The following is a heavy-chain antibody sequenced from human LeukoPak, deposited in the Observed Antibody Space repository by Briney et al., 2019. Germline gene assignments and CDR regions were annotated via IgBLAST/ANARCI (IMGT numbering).Heavy chain of an antibody. Sequence: ASVKVSCKASGYTFSGYVLSWVRQAPGQGLEWMGWISAYNGNTNYAQKLQGRVTMTTDTSTSTAYMELRSLRSDDTAVYYCARLVRDYYGSGSYLGIDFDYWGQGTLVTVSS. V-gene: IGHV1-18*01. J-gene: IGHJ4*02. CDR2: ISAYNGNT. CDR3: ARLVRDYYGSGSYLGIDFDY. D-gene: IGHD3-10*01. CDR1: GYTFSGYV.